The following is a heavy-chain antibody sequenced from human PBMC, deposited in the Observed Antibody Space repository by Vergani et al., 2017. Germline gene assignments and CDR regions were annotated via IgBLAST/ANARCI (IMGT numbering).Heavy chain of an antibody. V-gene: IGHV3-48*01. CDR1: GFTFSSYS. CDR2: ISSSSSTI. CDR3: AGGGKWFGELPMGYGMDV. J-gene: IGHJ6*02. D-gene: IGHD3-10*01. Sequence: EVQLVESGGGLVQPGGSLRLSCAASGFTFSSYSMNWVRQAPGKGLEWVSYISSSSSTIYYADSVKGRFTISRDNAKNSLYLQMNSLRAEDTAVYYCAGGGKWFGELPMGYGMDVWGQGTTVTVSS.